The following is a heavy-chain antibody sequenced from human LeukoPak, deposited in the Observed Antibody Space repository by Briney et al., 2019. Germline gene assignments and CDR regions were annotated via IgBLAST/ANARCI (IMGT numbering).Heavy chain of an antibody. J-gene: IGHJ4*02. CDR2: ISSSGSTI. CDR1: GFTFSDYY. V-gene: IGHV3-11*04. D-gene: IGHD3-10*01. CDR3: ARDPITMVRGHAGGYFDY. Sequence: KPGGSLRLSCAASGFTFSDYYMSWIRQAPGKGLEWVSYISSSGSTIYYADSVKGRFTISRDNAKNSLYLQMNSLRAEDTAVYYCARDPITMVRGHAGGYFDYWGQGTLVTVSS.